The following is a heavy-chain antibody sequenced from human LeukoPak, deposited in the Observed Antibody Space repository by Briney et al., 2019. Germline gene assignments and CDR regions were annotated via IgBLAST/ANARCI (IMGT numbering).Heavy chain of an antibody. D-gene: IGHD1-26*01. J-gene: IGHJ4*02. V-gene: IGHV3-7*05. CDR3: VRSGGY. Sequence: PGGSLRLSCAASGFTFSSHWMNWVPQAPGKGLEWVANIKEDGSEKYYVDSVKGRFTISRDNAKNSLCLQMNSLRAEDTAIYYCVRSGGYWGQGTLVTVSS. CDR1: GFTFSSHW. CDR2: IKEDGSEK.